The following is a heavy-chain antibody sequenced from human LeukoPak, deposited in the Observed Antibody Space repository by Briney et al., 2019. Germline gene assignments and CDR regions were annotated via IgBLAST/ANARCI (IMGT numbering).Heavy chain of an antibody. CDR2: TYYRSKWYN. D-gene: IGHD6-6*01. Sequence: SQTLSLTCAISGDGVSSNSASWNWNRQSPSRGLEWLGRTYYRSKWYNDYALSVKRRITINPDTSKNQFSLQLNSVTPEDTAVYYCTRGSAFDSWGQGTLVTVSS. J-gene: IGHJ4*02. V-gene: IGHV6-1*01. CDR1: GDGVSSNSAS. CDR3: TRGSAFDS.